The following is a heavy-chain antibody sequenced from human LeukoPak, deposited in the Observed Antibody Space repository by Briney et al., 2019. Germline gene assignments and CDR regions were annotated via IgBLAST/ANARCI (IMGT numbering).Heavy chain of an antibody. CDR1: GIPVSSNY. CDR3: ARAGGGKSFDY. D-gene: IGHD3-16*01. Sequence: GSLRLSCAASGIPVSSNYMIWVRPATGKGLEWVSVIYAGGGTFYADSVKGRFSISRDNSKNTLTLQMDGLTAEDTAVYYCARAGGGKSFDYWGQGTLVTVSS. V-gene: IGHV3-66*01. CDR2: IYAGGGT. J-gene: IGHJ4*02.